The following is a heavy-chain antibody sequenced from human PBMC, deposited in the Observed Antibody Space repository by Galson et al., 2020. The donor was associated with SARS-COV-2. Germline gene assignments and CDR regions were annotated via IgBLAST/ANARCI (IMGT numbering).Heavy chain of an antibody. V-gene: IGHV4-39*07. J-gene: IGHJ4*02. Sequence: SSSYCWGWIRQPPGKGLEWVGTISSGGRTYYNPSLKSRVTISVDTSKHQFSLELTSVSAADTGVYYCERAESASYYYLHDYWGQGTLVTVSS. CDR1: SSSYC. D-gene: IGHD1-26*01. CDR3: ERAESASYYYLHDY. CDR2: ISSGGRT.